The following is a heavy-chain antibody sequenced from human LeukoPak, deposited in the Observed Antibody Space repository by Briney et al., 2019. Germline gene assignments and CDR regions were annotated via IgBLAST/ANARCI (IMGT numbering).Heavy chain of an antibody. CDR1: GGSISSSSYY. Sequence: SETLSLTCTVSGGSISSSSYYWGWIRQPPGKGLEWIGSIYYSGSTYYNPSLKSRVTISVDTSKNQFSLKLSSVTAADTAVYYCARTGSWDSSGYFDYWGQGTLVTVSS. CDR2: IYYSGST. V-gene: IGHV4-39*01. D-gene: IGHD3-22*01. CDR3: ARTGSWDSSGYFDY. J-gene: IGHJ4*02.